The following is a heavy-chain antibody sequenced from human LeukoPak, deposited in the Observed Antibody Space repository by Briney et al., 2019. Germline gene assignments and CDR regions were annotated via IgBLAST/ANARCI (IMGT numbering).Heavy chain of an antibody. J-gene: IGHJ5*02. V-gene: IGHV3-48*04. CDR1: GFTFSSYS. Sequence: GGSLRLSCAASGFTFSSYSMNWVRQAPGKGLEWVSYISSSSSTIYYADSVKGRFTISRDNAKNSLYLQMNSLRAEDTALYHCAREAVAVGFDPWGQGTLVTVSS. CDR2: ISSSSSTI. CDR3: AREAVAVGFDP. D-gene: IGHD6-19*01.